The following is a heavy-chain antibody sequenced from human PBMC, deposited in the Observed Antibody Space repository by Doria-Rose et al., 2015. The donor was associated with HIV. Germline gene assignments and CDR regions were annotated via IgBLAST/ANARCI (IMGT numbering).Heavy chain of an antibody. CDR1: GGSFSGYY. CDR2: INYSGNA. J-gene: IGHJ1*01. Sequence: QVQLQESGAGLLKPSETLSLTCAVYGGSFSGYYWSWIRQSPGKGLEWIGEINYSGNANYNPSLKSRVTISVDTSKNQFSLKVTSVTAADTTVYYCARPGSGSDYSSRYFQHWGQGTLVTVSS. V-gene: IGHV4-34*01. CDR3: ARPGSGSDYSSRYFQH. D-gene: IGHD3-10*01.